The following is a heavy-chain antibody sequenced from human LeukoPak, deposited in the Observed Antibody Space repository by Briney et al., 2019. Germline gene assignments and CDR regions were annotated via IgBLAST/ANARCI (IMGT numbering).Heavy chain of an antibody. CDR3: AKDGDGVSTMPFDY. J-gene: IGHJ4*02. D-gene: IGHD2-2*01. V-gene: IGHV3-7*01. CDR2: INQDGSEK. CDR1: GFTFTTYY. Sequence: GGSLRLSCAASGFTFTTYYMSWARQAPGKGLEWVASINQDGSEKHYLDSVKGRFTISRDNAQSSLSLQMNTLRVEDTAVYYCAKDGDGVSTMPFDYWGQGTLVTVSS.